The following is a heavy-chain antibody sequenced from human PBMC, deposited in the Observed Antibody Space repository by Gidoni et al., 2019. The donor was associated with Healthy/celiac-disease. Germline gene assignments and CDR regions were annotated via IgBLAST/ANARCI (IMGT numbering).Heavy chain of an antibody. CDR1: GFPFSSYG. CDR2: ISYDGSNK. J-gene: IGHJ5*02. V-gene: IGHV3-30*18. D-gene: IGHD3-22*01. CDR3: AKERYYYDSFIDP. Sequence: QVQLVESGGGVVQPGRSLRLSCAASGFPFSSYGMHWVRQAPGKGLGWVAVISYDGSNKYYADSVKGRFTISRDNSKNTLYLQMNSLRAEDTAVYYCAKERYYYDSFIDPWGQGTLVTVSS.